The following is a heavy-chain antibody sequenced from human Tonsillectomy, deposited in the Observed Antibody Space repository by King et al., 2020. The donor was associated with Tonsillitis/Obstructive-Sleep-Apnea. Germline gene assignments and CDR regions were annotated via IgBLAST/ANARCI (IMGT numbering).Heavy chain of an antibody. V-gene: IGHV4-34*01. CDR1: GGAFSGYY. CDR2: INHRGST. CDR3: GTNAGDYYYYMDV. D-gene: IGHD2-2*01. J-gene: IGHJ6*03. Sequence: VQLQQWGAGLLKPSETLSLTCGVYGGAFSGYYCSWIRQPPGKGLEWIGEINHRGSTDYNSSLKSRVTISRDTSKNQFSLRLTSVTAADTAVYYCGTNAGDYYYYMDVWGKGTTVTVSS.